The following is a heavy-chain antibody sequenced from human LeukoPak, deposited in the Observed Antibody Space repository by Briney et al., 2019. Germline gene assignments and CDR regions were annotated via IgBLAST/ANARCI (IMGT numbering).Heavy chain of an antibody. V-gene: IGHV4-34*01. CDR3: AANAQRDGYFNH. CDR1: GGSFNAYY. D-gene: IGHD5-24*01. Sequence: SETVSLSCAVYGGSFNAYYWSWIRQPPGKGLVWIGEINQSGSINYNPSPESRVTMSVDRSRNQLSLNLNAVTAADTADDYCAANAQRDGYFNHGGQNTLVTVSS. J-gene: IGHJ1*01. CDR2: INQSGSI.